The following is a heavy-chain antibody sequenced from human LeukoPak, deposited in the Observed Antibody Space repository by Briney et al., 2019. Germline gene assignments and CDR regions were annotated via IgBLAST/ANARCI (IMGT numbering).Heavy chain of an antibody. V-gene: IGHV4-38-2*01. J-gene: IGHJ4*02. CDR1: GYSINSAYY. CDR2: IYHSGST. D-gene: IGHD6-6*01. CDR3: ASYPPYSSSPPH. Sequence: SETLSLTCAVSGYSINSAYYWGWIRQPPGKGVEWIGSIYHSGSTYYNPSLKSRVTISVDTSKNQFSLKLSSVTAADTAVYYCASYPPYSSSPPHWGQGTLVTVSS.